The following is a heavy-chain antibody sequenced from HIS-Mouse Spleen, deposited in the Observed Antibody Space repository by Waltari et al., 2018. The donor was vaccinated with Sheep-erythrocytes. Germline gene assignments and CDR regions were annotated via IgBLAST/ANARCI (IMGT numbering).Heavy chain of an antibody. D-gene: IGHD1-26*01. J-gene: IGHJ4*02. CDR1: AFTFSSYR. V-gene: IGHV3-21*01. CDR2: ISSSSSYI. Sequence: EVQLVESGGGLVKPGGSLRLSCAGSAFTFSSYRMNWVRQAPGKGLEWVSSISSSSSYIYYADSVKGRFTISRDNAKNSLYLQMNSLRAEDTAVYYCARVASGATFDYWGQGTLVTVSS. CDR3: ARVASGATFDY.